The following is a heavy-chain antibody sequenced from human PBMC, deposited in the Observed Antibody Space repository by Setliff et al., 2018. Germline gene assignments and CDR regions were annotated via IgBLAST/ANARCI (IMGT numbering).Heavy chain of an antibody. CDR3: AREQWLYPPGYYYMDV. J-gene: IGHJ6*03. V-gene: IGHV4-4*07. CDR1: GGSISSYY. D-gene: IGHD6-19*01. CDR2: IYIGGSA. Sequence: PSETLSLTCTVSGGSISSYYWSWIRQPAGKGLEWIGHIYIGGSANYNPSLKSRVTMSIDTSKNQFSLKPNSVTAADMAVYYCAREQWLYPPGYYYMDVWAKGTTVTVSS.